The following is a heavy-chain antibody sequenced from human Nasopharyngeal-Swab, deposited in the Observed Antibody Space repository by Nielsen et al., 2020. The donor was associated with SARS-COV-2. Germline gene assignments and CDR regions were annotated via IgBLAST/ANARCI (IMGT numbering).Heavy chain of an antibody. V-gene: IGHV3-30*18. J-gene: IGHJ4*02. CDR1: GFTFSSSG. CDR3: AKDVHGDYGGIDY. D-gene: IGHD4-17*01. Sequence: GSPIPSCAASGFTFSSSGMDWVRPASGKGLEWVAVISYDGSNEYYGDSLKGRFTTSRDNSKNTLYLQMNSLRVDDTAVYYCAKDVHGDYGGIDYWGQGILVTVSS. CDR2: ISYDGSNE.